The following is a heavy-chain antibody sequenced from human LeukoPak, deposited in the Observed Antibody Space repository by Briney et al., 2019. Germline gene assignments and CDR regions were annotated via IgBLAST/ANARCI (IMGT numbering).Heavy chain of an antibody. CDR1: GGSISSSSYY. J-gene: IGHJ3*02. D-gene: IGHD1-26*01. V-gene: IGHV4-39*07. CDR3: ASEVGAHDAFDI. Sequence: SETLSLTCTVSGGSISSSSYYWGWIRQPPGKGLEWIGSIYYSGSTYYNPSLKSRVTISVDTSKNQFSLKLSSVTAADTAVYYCASEVGAHDAFDIWGQGTMVTVSS. CDR2: IYYSGST.